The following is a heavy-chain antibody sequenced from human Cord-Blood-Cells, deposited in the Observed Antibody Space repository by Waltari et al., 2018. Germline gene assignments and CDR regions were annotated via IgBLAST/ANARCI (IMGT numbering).Heavy chain of an antibody. CDR1: GATFSSYS. D-gene: IGHD1-26*01. V-gene: IGHV1-69*01. J-gene: IGHJ5*02. CDR2: IIPIFGTA. Sequence: QVQLVQSGAEVKKPGSSVKVSCKASGATFSSYSISWVRQAPGQGLEWMGGIIPIFGTANYAQKFQGRVTITADESTSTAYMELSSLRSEDTAVYYCARGSSGSYYNWFDPWGQGTLVTVSS. CDR3: ARGSSGSYYNWFDP.